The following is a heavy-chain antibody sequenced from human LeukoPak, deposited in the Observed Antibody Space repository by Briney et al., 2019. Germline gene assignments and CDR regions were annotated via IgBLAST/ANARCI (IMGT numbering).Heavy chain of an antibody. CDR1: GFTFSSYA. V-gene: IGHV3-23*01. CDR3: ARAYYYDTSATPDY. D-gene: IGHD3-22*01. J-gene: IGHJ4*02. CDR2: MSGSGGST. Sequence: GGSLRLSCAASGFTFSSYAMSWVRQAPGKGLEWVSIMSGSGGSTYYADSVKGRFTISRDNSKNTLYLQMNSLRAEDTAVYYCARAYYYDTSATPDYWGQGTLVTVSS.